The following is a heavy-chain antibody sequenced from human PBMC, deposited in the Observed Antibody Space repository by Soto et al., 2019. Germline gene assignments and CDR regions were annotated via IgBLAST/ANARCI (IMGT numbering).Heavy chain of an antibody. CDR1: GFTFSSYA. J-gene: IGHJ4*02. V-gene: IGHV3-30-3*01. D-gene: IGHD2-21*02. CDR3: ARDALTYCGGDCPFDY. Sequence: GGSLRLSCAASGFTFSSYAMHWVRQAPGKGLEWVAVISYDGSNKYYADSVKGRFTISRDNSKNTLYLQMNSLRAEDTAVYYCARDALTYCGGDCPFDYWGQGTLVTVSS. CDR2: ISYDGSNK.